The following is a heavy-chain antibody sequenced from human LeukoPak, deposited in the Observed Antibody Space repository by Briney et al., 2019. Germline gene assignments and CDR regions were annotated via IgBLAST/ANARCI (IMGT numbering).Heavy chain of an antibody. CDR2: ISGYNGDT. J-gene: IGHJ3*02. CDR1: GSPFTSHG. Sequence: APVKASCKASGSPFTSHGISTVRQGAGHGLEWRGWISGYNGDTNDAQKFQGRVTLTTHRTTSTAYLELRSLRSDDTAVYYCARGELTMAFDIWGQGTMVTVSS. V-gene: IGHV1-18*04. D-gene: IGHD3-10*01. CDR3: ARGELTMAFDI.